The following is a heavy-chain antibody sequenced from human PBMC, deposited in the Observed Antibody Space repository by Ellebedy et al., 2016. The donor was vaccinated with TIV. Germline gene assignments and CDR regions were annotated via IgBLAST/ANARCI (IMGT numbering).Heavy chain of an antibody. CDR1: GFTFSSYL. CDR2: IKQDGSEK. D-gene: IGHD3-10*01. J-gene: IGHJ4*02. Sequence: PGGSLRLSCAASGFTFSSYLMTWVRQAPGKGLEWVANIKQDGSEKYYVDSVRCRFTISRDNAKNSLYLQMNSLRAEDTAVYYCAGPLVRGVIVDGNWGQGTLVTVSS. CDR3: AGPLVRGVIVDGN. V-gene: IGHV3-7*01.